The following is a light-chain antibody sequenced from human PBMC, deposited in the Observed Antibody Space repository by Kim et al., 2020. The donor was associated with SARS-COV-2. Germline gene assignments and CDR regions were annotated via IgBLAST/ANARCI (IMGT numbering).Light chain of an antibody. V-gene: IGKV3-20*01. Sequence: EIVLTQSPGTLSLSPGERATLSCRASQSVSSTYLAWHQQKPGQSPRLLIYAASSRATGIPDRFSGSGSGTDFTLTISRLEPEDFAVYYCQQYGSSPLTFGGGTKVDIK. CDR1: QSVSSTY. CDR3: QQYGSSPLT. CDR2: AAS. J-gene: IGKJ4*01.